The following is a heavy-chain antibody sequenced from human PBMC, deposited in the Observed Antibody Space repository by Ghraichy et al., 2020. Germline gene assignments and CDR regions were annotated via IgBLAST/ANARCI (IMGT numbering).Heavy chain of an antibody. CDR2: IYQSGST. D-gene: IGHD2-2*01. V-gene: IGHV4-4*02. CDR3: ARLGFCSSISCYYFEY. J-gene: IGHJ4*02. Sequence: SETLSLTCAVSGGSISSSNWWSWVRQPPGKGLEWIGEIYQSGSTNYNPSLKSRVTISVDKSKNQFSLKLSSVTAADTAVYYCARLGFCSSISCYYFEYWGQGTLVTVSS. CDR1: GGSISSSNW.